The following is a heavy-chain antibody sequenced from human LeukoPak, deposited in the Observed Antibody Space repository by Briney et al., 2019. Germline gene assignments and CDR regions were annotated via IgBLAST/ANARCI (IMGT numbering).Heavy chain of an antibody. V-gene: IGHV4-59*01. CDR1: GGSISSYY. CDR3: SRTRGIPFFELLPNLFGP. D-gene: IGHD3-3*01. Sequence: PSETLSLTCTVSGGSISSYYWSWIRQPPGKGLEWIGYIYYSGSTNYNPSLKSRVPISVDTSKNQFSLKLSFVTAADPAVYYFSRTRGIPFFELLPNLFGPLGQGTLVTVSS. CDR2: IYYSGST. J-gene: IGHJ5*02.